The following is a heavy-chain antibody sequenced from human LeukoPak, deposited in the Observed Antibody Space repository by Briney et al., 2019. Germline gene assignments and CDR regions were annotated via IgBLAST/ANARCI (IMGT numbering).Heavy chain of an antibody. Sequence: ASVKVSCKASGGTFSNYAISWVRQALGQGLEWMGGIIPIFGTANYAQKFQGRVTITADESTNTAYMELSSLRSEDTAVYYCARGSGGTYHSGKHYWGQGTLVTVSS. CDR1: GGTFSNYA. J-gene: IGHJ4*02. CDR3: ARGSGGTYHSGKHY. CDR2: IIPIFGTA. D-gene: IGHD1-26*01. V-gene: IGHV1-69*01.